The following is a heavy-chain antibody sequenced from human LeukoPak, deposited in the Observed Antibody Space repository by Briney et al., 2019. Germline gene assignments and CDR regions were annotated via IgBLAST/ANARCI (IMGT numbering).Heavy chain of an antibody. CDR2: INHSGST. J-gene: IGHJ4*02. V-gene: IGHV4-34*01. D-gene: IGHD4-17*01. CDR1: GGSFSGYY. Sequence: SETLSLTCAVYGGSFSGYYWSWIRHPPGKRQEWIGEINHSGSTTYNPSPKSRVTISVDTSKNQFSLKMSAVTAPDTAVCYCARGMFGAVTTIIGYWGQGTLVTVSS. CDR3: ARGMFGAVTTIIGY.